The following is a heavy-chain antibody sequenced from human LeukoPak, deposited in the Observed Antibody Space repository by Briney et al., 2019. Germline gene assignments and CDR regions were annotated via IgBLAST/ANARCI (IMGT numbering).Heavy chain of an antibody. V-gene: IGHV1-24*01. D-gene: IGHD1-7*01. CDR3: ATRTLTGTTYRSSYYFDY. CDR2: FDPDDGET. CDR1: GYTLTELS. J-gene: IGHJ4*02. Sequence: ASVKVSCKVSGYTLTELSIHWVRQAPGKGLEWMGGFDPDDGETIYAQKFQGRVTMTEDTSTDTAYMELSSLRSEDTAVYYCATRTLTGTTYRSSYYFDYWGQGTLVTVSS.